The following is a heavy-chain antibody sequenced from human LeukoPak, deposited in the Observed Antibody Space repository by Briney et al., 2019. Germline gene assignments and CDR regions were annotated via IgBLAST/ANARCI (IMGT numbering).Heavy chain of an antibody. V-gene: IGHV4-31*03. CDR3: ARVNIPAAGFGFDY. J-gene: IGHJ4*02. Sequence: SETLSLTCTVSGGSISSGAYYWTWIRQHPGKGLEWIGYIYYSGSTYYNPSLKSRVTISVDTSKNQFSLKLSSVTAPDTALYYCARVNIPAAGFGFDYWGQGTLVTVSS. D-gene: IGHD6-13*01. CDR1: GGSISSGAYY. CDR2: IYYSGST.